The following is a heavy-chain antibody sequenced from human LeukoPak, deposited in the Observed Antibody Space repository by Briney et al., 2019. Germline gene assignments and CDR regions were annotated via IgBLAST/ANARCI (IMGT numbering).Heavy chain of an antibody. V-gene: IGHV3-15*01. J-gene: IGHJ4*02. CDR1: GFTFSNAW. D-gene: IGHD3-22*01. CDR2: IKSKPDGGTT. Sequence: GWSLRLSCAASGFTFSNAWMSWVRQAPGKGLEWVGRIKSKPDGGTTDYAAPVKGRFTISRDDSKNTLYLQMNSLKTEDTAVYYCTTDGPDYYDSSGYYYVDYWGQGTLVTVSS. CDR3: TTDGPDYYDSSGYYYVDY.